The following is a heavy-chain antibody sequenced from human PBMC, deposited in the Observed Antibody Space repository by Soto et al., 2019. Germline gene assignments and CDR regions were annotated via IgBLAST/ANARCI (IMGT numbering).Heavy chain of an antibody. CDR2: LYYTGNT. J-gene: IGHJ4*02. D-gene: IGHD3-10*01. Sequence: QVQLQESGPGLVKPSQTLSLTCSVSGGSISRGGYYWSWIRQHPGKGLAWIGYLYYTGNTSYNPSLKRRLTLSVDASKNQFSLKLSSVTAADTAVYYCASFRGWPPYYFDYWGQGTLVTVSS. CDR3: ASFRGWPPYYFDY. V-gene: IGHV4-31*03. CDR1: GGSISRGGYY.